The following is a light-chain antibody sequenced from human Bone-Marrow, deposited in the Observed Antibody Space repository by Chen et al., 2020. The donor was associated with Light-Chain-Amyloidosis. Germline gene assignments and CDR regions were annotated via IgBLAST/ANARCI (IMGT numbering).Light chain of an antibody. Sequence: SYVLTQPPSVSVAPGETATLTCGGNKIGIKSVHWYQQKPGQAPVLVVYYDTERPSGIPVRFSGSNSGNTATLTISRVEAGDEADYYCQVWDGLLDHVVFGGGTRLTVL. CDR1: KIGIKS. CDR3: QVWDGLLDHVV. J-gene: IGLJ2*01. V-gene: IGLV3-21*04. CDR2: YDT.